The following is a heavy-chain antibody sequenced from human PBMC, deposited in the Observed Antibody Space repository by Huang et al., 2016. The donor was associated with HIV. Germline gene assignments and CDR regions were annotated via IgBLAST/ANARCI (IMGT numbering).Heavy chain of an antibody. CDR2: SSSSSSYI. J-gene: IGHJ4*02. CDR3: ASEIAAASIDY. D-gene: IGHD6-13*01. V-gene: IGHV3-21*01. CDR1: GFTFSSYS. Sequence: EVQLVESGGGLVKPGGSLRLSCAASGFTFSSYSMNWVRQAPGKGLEGVSSSSSSSSYIYYADSVKGRFTISRDNAKNSLYLQMNSLRAEDTAVYYCASEIAAASIDYWGQGTLVTVSS.